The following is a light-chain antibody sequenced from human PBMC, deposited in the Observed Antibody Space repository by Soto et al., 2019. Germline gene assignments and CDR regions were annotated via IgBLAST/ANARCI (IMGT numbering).Light chain of an antibody. V-gene: IGKV3-20*01. Sequence: EIVLTQSPGTLSLSPGERAPLSCRASQSVSSSYLAWYQQKPGQAPRLLIYGASSRATGIPDRFSGSGSGTDFTLTISRLEPEDFAVYYCQQYGSSPLTLGGGTKVDIK. CDR3: QQYGSSPLT. J-gene: IGKJ4*01. CDR1: QSVSSSY. CDR2: GAS.